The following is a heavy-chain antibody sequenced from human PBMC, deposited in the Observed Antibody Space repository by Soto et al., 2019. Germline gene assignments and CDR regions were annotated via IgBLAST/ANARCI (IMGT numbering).Heavy chain of an antibody. Sequence: ASVKVSCKASGYTFTSYDINWVRQATGQGLEWMGWMSPNSGNTGYAQKFKGRVTMTRNTSISTAYKELSSLRSEDTAVYYCARGITIFGVVPGWGQGTLVTVSS. CDR2: MSPNSGNT. J-gene: IGHJ4*02. CDR3: ARGITIFGVVPG. V-gene: IGHV1-8*01. CDR1: GYTFTSYD. D-gene: IGHD3-3*01.